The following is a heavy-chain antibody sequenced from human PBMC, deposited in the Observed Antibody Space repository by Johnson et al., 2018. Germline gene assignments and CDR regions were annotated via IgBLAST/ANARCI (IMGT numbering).Heavy chain of an antibody. Sequence: QVQLQESGPGLVKPSETLSLTCTVSGGSISSYYWSWIRQPPGKGLEWIGYIYYSGSTNYNPSLKSRVTIAVATPKNQFSLKLSSVTAADTAGYYCARLPYPYYYDSSGYYYKDYYYYMDVWGKGTTVTVSS. D-gene: IGHD3-22*01. CDR1: GGSISSYY. V-gene: IGHV4-59*01. J-gene: IGHJ6*03. CDR3: ARLPYPYYYDSSGYYYKDYYYYMDV. CDR2: IYYSGST.